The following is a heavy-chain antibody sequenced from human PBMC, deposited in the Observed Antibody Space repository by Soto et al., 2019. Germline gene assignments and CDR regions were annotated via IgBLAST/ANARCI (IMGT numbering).Heavy chain of an antibody. Sequence: GGSLRLSCAASGFTFSSYGMHWVRQAPGKGLEWVAVISYDGSNKYYADSVKGRFTISRDNSKNTLYLQMNSLRAEDTAVYYCAKVEIPHYYYYGMDVWGQGTTVTVSS. CDR3: AKVEIPHYYYYGMDV. CDR2: ISYDGSNK. V-gene: IGHV3-30*18. J-gene: IGHJ6*02. CDR1: GFTFSSYG. D-gene: IGHD2-2*02.